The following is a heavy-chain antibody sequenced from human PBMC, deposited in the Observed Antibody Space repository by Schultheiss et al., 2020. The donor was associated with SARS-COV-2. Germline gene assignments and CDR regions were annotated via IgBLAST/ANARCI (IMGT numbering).Heavy chain of an antibody. Sequence: GGSLRLSCAASGFTFSSYSMNWVRQAPGKGLEWVAVISYDGSDRYYADSVKGRFTISRDNSKNTLYLQMNSLRAEDTAVYYCARVLYWRGDVWGQGTTVTVSS. CDR2: ISYDGSDR. J-gene: IGHJ6*02. V-gene: IGHV3-30*03. CDR3: ARVLYWRGDV. D-gene: IGHD2-8*02. CDR1: GFTFSSYS.